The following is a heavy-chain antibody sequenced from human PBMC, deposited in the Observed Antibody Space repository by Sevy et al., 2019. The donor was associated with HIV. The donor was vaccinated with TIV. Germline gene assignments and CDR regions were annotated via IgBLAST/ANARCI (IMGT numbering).Heavy chain of an antibody. CDR1: GFTFSTYW. CDR3: ARVYLGSGSFDFDY. CDR2: IKQDGSEK. J-gene: IGHJ4*02. Sequence: GGSLRLSCAASGFTFSTYWMSWVRQAPGKGLEWVANIKQDGSEKYYVDSVKGRFTISRDNTKNSLYLQMNSLRAEDTAVYYCARVYLGSGSFDFDYWGQGTLVTVSS. D-gene: IGHD3-10*01. V-gene: IGHV3-7*01.